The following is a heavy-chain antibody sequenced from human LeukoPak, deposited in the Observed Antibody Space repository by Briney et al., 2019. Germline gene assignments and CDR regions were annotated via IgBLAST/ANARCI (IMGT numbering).Heavy chain of an antibody. V-gene: IGHV4-39*07. J-gene: IGHJ3*02. Sequence: PETLSLTCTVSGGSISNSSYFWGWIRQPPGRGLEWIGSIYHSGTTYNNSSLKSRVTILVETSKNQFSLKLSSVTAADRAVYYCARDGLWIHNAFDIWGQGTMVTVSS. CDR1: GGSISNSSYF. CDR2: IYHSGTT. CDR3: ARDGLWIHNAFDI. D-gene: IGHD5-18*01.